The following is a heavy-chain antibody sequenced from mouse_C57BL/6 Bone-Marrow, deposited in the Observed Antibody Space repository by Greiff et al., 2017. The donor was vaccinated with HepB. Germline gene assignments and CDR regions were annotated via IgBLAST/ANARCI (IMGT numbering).Heavy chain of an antibody. J-gene: IGHJ2*01. CDR2: IDPSDSYT. CDR1: GYTFTSYG. Sequence: QVQLQQPGAELVRPGTSVKLSCKASGYTFTSYGRHWVKQRPGQGLEWIGVIDPSDSYTNYNQKFKGKATLTVDTSSSTAYMQLSSLTSEDSAVYYCARSHPYHFDYWGQGTTLTVSS. V-gene: IGHV1-59*01. CDR3: ARSHPYHFDY.